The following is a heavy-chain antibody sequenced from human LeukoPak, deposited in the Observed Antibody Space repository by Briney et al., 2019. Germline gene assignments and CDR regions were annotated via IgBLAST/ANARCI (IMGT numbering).Heavy chain of an antibody. J-gene: IGHJ4*02. D-gene: IGHD3-3*01. CDR1: AGSISSGGYY. CDR2: IYYSGST. CDR3: ARGVPEYYDFWSGYFYYFDY. Sequence: PSETLFLTCTVSAGSISSGGYYWSWIRQHPGKGLEWIGHIYYSGSTYYNPSLKSRVTISVDTSKNQFSLKLTSVTAADTAVYYCARGVPEYYDFWSGYFYYFDYWGQGTLVTVSS. V-gene: IGHV4-61*08.